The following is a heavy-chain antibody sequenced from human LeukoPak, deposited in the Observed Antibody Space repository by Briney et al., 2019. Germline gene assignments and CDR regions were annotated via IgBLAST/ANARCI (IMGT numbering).Heavy chain of an antibody. J-gene: IGHJ4*02. CDR2: IYSGGTT. Sequence: GGSLRLSCAASGFTASTNHLSWVRQAPGKGLEWVSVIYSGGTTYYADSVKGRFTVSRDNSKNTLYLQMNSLRAEDSAVYYCAKVGSQETIEVAGPYFDYWGQGSLVTVSS. CDR1: GFTASTNH. D-gene: IGHD6-19*01. V-gene: IGHV3-53*01. CDR3: AKVGSQETIEVAGPYFDY.